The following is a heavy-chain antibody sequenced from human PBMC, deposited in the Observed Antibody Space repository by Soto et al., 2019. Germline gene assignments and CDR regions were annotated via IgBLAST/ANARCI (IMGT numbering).Heavy chain of an antibody. CDR2: IIPILGIA. J-gene: IGHJ4*02. Sequence: QVQLVQSGAEVKKPGSSVKVSCKASGGTFSSYTISWVRQAPGQGLEWMGRIIPILGIANYAQKFQGRVTITADKSTSTAYMELSSLRSEDTAVYSCARDNAGTVTSYWGQGTLVTVSS. CDR1: GGTFSSYT. D-gene: IGHD4-17*01. CDR3: ARDNAGTVTSY. V-gene: IGHV1-69*08.